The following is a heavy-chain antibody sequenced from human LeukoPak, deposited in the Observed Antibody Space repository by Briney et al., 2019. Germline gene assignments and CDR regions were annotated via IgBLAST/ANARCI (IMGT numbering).Heavy chain of an antibody. CDR3: ARVYGSGSTEIDY. CDR1: GGSISSHY. D-gene: IGHD3-10*01. V-gene: IGHV4-59*11. J-gene: IGHJ4*02. Sequence: PSETLSLTCTVSGGSISSHYWSWIRQPPGKGLEWIGYVYYSGSTNYNPSLKSRVTISVDTSKNQFSLKLSSVTAADTAVYYCARVYGSGSTEIDYWGQGTLVTVSS. CDR2: VYYSGST.